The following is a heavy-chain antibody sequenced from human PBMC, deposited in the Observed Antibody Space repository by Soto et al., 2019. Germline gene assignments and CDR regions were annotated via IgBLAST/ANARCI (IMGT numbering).Heavy chain of an antibody. D-gene: IGHD2-2*01. V-gene: IGHV4-34*01. CDR1: GGPFPGYY. J-gene: IGHJ6*03. Sequence: SETLSLTCTVDGGPFPGYYWAYIRQPPGKGLEWIGDISPSGNTNYSPALRSRVALSVDTSKNEVSLTLTSVTAADTATYYCARVVRDSMPTSIYYFYYYMDVWDKGTTVTVSS. CDR3: ARVVRDSMPTSIYYFYYYMDV. CDR2: ISPSGNT.